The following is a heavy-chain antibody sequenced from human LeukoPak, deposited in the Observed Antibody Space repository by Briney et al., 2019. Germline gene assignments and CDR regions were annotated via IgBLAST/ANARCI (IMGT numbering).Heavy chain of an antibody. V-gene: IGHV4-39*07. J-gene: IGHJ3*02. CDR3: AGGIFGVVINAFHI. D-gene: IGHD3-3*01. Sequence: SETLSLTCTVSGGSISSSSYYWGWIRQPPGKGLEWIGSIYYSGSTYYNPSLQSRVTISVDTSKNQFSLKLSSVTAADTAVYYCAGGIFGVVINAFHIWGQGTMVTVSS. CDR2: IYYSGST. CDR1: GGSISSSSYY.